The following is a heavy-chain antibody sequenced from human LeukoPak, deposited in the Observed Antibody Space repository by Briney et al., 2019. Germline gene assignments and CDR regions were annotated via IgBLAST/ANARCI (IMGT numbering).Heavy chain of an antibody. V-gene: IGHV4-39*01. CDR2: ISDSGST. CDR1: GGSISSGDYY. D-gene: IGHD3-10*01. CDR3: ARQDIWFGELVV. J-gene: IGHJ6*02. Sequence: SQTLSLTCTVSGGSISSGDYYWSWIRQPPGKGLEWIGSISDSGSTYYSPSLKSRVTISVDTSKNQFSLKLRFVTAADTAVCYCARQDIWFGELVVWGQGTTVTVSS.